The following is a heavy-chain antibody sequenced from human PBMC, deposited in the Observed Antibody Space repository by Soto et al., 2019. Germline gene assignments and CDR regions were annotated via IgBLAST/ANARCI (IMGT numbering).Heavy chain of an antibody. V-gene: IGHV1-2*02. CDR3: ARAYYYDSSGYYWDH. J-gene: IGHJ4*02. Sequence: GASVKVSCKASGYTFTGYYMHWVRQAPGQGLEWMGWINPNSGGTNYAQKFQGRVTMTRDTSISTAYMELSRLSSVTAADTAVYYCARAYYYDSSGYYWDHWGQGTLVTVSS. CDR2: INPNSGGT. D-gene: IGHD3-22*01. CDR1: GYTFTGYY.